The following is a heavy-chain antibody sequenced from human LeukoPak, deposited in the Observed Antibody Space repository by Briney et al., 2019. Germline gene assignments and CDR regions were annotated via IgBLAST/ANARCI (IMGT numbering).Heavy chain of an antibody. Sequence: PSETLSLTCTVSGGSISSSSYYWGWIRQPPGKGLEWIGNMYYSGSTYYNPSLKSRVTISVDTSNSQFSLRLSSVTAADTAVYYCARRDDILTGNFDYWGQGTLVTVSS. D-gene: IGHD3-9*01. CDR3: ARRDDILTGNFDY. V-gene: IGHV4-39*01. CDR1: GGSISSSSYY. J-gene: IGHJ4*02. CDR2: MYYSGST.